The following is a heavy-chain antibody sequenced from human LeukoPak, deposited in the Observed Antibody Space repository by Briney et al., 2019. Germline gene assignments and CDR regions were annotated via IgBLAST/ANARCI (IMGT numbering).Heavy chain of an antibody. V-gene: IGHV3-53*01. J-gene: IGHJ6*04. CDR2: IYSAGST. CDR1: GFTLPYG. CDR3: VRDLPLDV. Sequence: GGSLRLSCVVSGFTLPYGMSWVRQAPGKGLEWVSVIYSAGSTYYADSVKGRFTISRDNSKNTLYLQMNSLRAEDTAVYYCVRDLPLDVWGKGTTVTISS.